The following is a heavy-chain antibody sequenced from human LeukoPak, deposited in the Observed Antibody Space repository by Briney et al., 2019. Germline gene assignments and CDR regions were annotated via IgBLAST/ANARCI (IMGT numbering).Heavy chain of an antibody. V-gene: IGHV3-7*01. J-gene: IGHJ4*02. Sequence: PGGSLRLSCAASGFTFSSYWMSWVRQAPGKGLEWVASIKQDGSEKYHVDSVKGRFTISRDNAKKSMFLRMNSLRAEDTAVYYCARDLWGYDFWSGYYTGIYWGQGILVTVSS. D-gene: IGHD3-3*01. CDR1: GFTFSSYW. CDR2: IKQDGSEK. CDR3: ARDLWGYDFWSGYYTGIY.